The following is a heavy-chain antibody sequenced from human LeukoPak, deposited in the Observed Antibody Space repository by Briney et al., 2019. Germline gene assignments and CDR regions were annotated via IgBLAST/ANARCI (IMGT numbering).Heavy chain of an antibody. Sequence: GGSLRLSCAASGFTFSTYCMHWVRQAPGEGPMWVSRICPDGTVTNYADSVKARFIISRDNARNTVYLQMNSLRVEDTAVYYCVRDFRSADYWGQGTLVTVSS. V-gene: IGHV3-74*01. CDR1: GFTFSTYC. CDR3: VRDFRSADY. CDR2: ICPDGTVT. J-gene: IGHJ4*02.